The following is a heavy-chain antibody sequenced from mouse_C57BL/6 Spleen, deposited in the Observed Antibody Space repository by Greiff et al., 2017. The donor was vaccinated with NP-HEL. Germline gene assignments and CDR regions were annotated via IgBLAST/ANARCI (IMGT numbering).Heavy chain of an antibody. D-gene: IGHD2-4*01. V-gene: IGHV5-17*01. J-gene: IGHJ2*01. Sequence: EVKLEESGGGLVKPGGSLKLSCAASGFTFSDYGMHWVRQAPEKGLEWVAYISSGSSTIYYADTVKGRFTISRDNAKNTLFLQMTSLRSEDTAMYYCARRDDYDPYFDYWGQGTTLTVSS. CDR2: ISSGSSTI. CDR3: ARRDDYDPYFDY. CDR1: GFTFSDYG.